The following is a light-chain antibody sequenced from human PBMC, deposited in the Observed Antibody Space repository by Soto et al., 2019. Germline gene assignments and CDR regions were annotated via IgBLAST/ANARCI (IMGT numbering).Light chain of an antibody. V-gene: IGLV2-23*01. CDR2: EGS. Sequence: QSALTQPASVSGSPGQSITISCTGTSSDVGSYNLVSWYQQHPGKAPKLMIYEGSKRPSGVSNRFSGSKSGNTASLTISGLQADDEADYYCCSYAGSSVAFGGGTKLTVL. J-gene: IGLJ2*01. CDR3: CSYAGSSVA. CDR1: SSDVGSYNL.